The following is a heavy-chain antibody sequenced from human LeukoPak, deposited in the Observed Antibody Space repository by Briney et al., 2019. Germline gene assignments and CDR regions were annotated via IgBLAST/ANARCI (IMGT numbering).Heavy chain of an antibody. CDR3: ARDLGSGDGRLDY. CDR1: GFTFSSYS. J-gene: IGHJ4*02. D-gene: IGHD7-27*01. CDR2: ISSSSSTI. Sequence: GGSLRLSCAASGFTFSSYSMNWVRQAPGKGLEWVSYISSSSSTIYYADSVKGRFTISRDNAKNSLYLQMNSLREEDTAVYYCARDLGSGDGRLDYWGQGTLVTVSS. V-gene: IGHV3-48*02.